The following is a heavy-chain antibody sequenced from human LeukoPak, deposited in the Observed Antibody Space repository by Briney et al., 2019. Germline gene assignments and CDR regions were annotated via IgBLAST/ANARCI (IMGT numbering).Heavy chain of an antibody. CDR1: GFTVSSNY. Sequence: GGSLRLFCAASGFTVSSNYMSWVRQAPGKGLEWVSVIYSGGRTYYADSVKGRFTNSRDNSKNTLYLQMNSLRAEDTAVYYCARAVGTGAYWGQGTLVTVSS. J-gene: IGHJ4*02. CDR2: IYSGGRT. V-gene: IGHV3-66*01. CDR3: ARAVGTGAY. D-gene: IGHD1-26*01.